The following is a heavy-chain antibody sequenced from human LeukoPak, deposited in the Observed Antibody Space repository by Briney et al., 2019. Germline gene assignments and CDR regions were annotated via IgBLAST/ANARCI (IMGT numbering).Heavy chain of an antibody. CDR3: DLTVTTLSYYGMDV. CDR1: GFTFSSYS. D-gene: IGHD4-17*01. J-gene: IGHJ6*02. Sequence: GGSLRLSCAASGFTFSSYSMNWVRQAPGKGLEWVSSISSSSSYIYYADSVKGRFTISRDNAKNSLYLQMNSLRAEDTAVYYCDLTVTTLSYYGMDVWGQGTTVTVSS. CDR2: ISSSSSYI. V-gene: IGHV3-21*04.